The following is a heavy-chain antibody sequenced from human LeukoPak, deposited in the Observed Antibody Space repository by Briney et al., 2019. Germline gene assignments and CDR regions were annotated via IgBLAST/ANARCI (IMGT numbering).Heavy chain of an antibody. Sequence: SETLSLICNVSGGSISHYYWSWIRQPAGKGLEWIGRIYPSENTNYNPSLKSRVTISVDTSKNQFSLKLSSVTAADTAVYYCARSWRWFGAHDYWGQGTLVTVSS. CDR2: IYPSENT. CDR1: GGSISHYY. D-gene: IGHD3-10*01. J-gene: IGHJ4*02. V-gene: IGHV4-4*07. CDR3: ARSWRWFGAHDY.